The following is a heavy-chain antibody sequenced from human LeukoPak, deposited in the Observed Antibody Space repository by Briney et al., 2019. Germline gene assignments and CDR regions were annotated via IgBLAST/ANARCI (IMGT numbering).Heavy chain of an antibody. Sequence: SETLSLTCAVYGGSFSGYYWSRIRQPPGKGLEWIGYIYYSGSTNYNPSLKSRVTISVDTSKNQFSLKLSSVTAADTAVYYCASFRGGVDSSPFDYWGQGTLVTVSS. CDR2: IYYSGST. D-gene: IGHD3-22*01. CDR1: GGSFSGYY. CDR3: ASFRGGVDSSPFDY. V-gene: IGHV4-59*01. J-gene: IGHJ4*02.